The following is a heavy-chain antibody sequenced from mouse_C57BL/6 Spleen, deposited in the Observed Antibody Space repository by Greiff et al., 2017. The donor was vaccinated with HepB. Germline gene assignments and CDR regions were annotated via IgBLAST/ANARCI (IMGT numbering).Heavy chain of an antibody. V-gene: IGHV3-6*01. CDR1: GYSFTSGYY. CDR2: ISYDGSN. D-gene: IGHD2-3*01. Sequence: VQLQQSGPGLVKPSQSLSLSCSVTGYSFTSGYYWNWIRQFPGNKLEWMGYISYDGSNNYNPSLKNRNSITRDTSKNQFFLKLNSVTTEDTATYYCARSGDGYYVGYWGQGTTLTVSS. J-gene: IGHJ2*01. CDR3: ARSGDGYYVGY.